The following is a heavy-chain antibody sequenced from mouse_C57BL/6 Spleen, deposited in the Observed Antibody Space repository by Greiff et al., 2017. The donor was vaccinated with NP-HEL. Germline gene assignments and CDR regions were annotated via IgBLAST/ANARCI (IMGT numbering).Heavy chain of an antibody. J-gene: IGHJ2*01. Sequence: QVQLQQPGAELVKPGASVKLSCKASGYTFTSYWLHWVKQRPGQGLEWIGMIHPNSGSTNYNEKFKSKATLTVDKSSSTAYMQLSSLTSEDSAVYYCARSARDSSGLYWGQGTTLTVSS. V-gene: IGHV1-64*01. CDR3: ARSARDSSGLY. CDR1: GYTFTSYW. CDR2: IHPNSGST. D-gene: IGHD3-2*02.